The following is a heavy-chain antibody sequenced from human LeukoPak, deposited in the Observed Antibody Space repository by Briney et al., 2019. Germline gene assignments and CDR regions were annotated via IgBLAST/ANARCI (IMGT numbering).Heavy chain of an antibody. Sequence: TSQTLSLTCAISGDTVSSNSATWNWIRQSPSRGLEWLGSTYYTSKWHSDYAVSVKSRITINPDTSKDQFSLQLNSVTPEDTAVYYCARIGHPWGIEDAFDIWGQGTMVTVSS. CDR3: ARIGHPWGIEDAFDI. D-gene: IGHD3-16*01. CDR1: GDTVSSNSAT. CDR2: TYYTSKWHS. J-gene: IGHJ3*02. V-gene: IGHV6-1*01.